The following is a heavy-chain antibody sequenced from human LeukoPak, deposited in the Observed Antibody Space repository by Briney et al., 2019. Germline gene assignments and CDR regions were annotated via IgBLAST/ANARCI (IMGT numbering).Heavy chain of an antibody. Sequence: VASVKVSCKASGGTFSSYAISWVRQAPGQGLEWMGGIIPIFGTANYAQKFQGRVTITADESTSTAYMELSSLRSEDTAVYYCARARYAGVYGDYVYDFDYWGQGTLVTVSS. CDR2: IIPIFGTA. J-gene: IGHJ4*02. D-gene: IGHD4-17*01. CDR1: GGTFSSYA. CDR3: ARARYAGVYGDYVYDFDY. V-gene: IGHV1-69*13.